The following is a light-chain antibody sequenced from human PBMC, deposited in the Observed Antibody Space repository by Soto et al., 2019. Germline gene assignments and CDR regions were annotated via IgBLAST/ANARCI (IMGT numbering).Light chain of an antibody. Sequence: DIQMTQSPSSLSASVGDRITITCQASQDITKYLNWYQQKLGKAPKLLIYDASNLQRGGPSRFSGSGSGTHFSLSISSLQPEDIATYYCQQSENGPLTFGGGTKVEIK. CDR3: QQSENGPLT. CDR2: DAS. V-gene: IGKV1-33*01. CDR1: QDITKY. J-gene: IGKJ4*01.